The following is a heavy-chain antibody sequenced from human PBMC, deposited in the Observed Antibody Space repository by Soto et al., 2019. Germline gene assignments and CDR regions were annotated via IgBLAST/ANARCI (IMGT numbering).Heavy chain of an antibody. CDR2: ILYDGSNK. D-gene: IGHD2-15*01. J-gene: IGHJ6*02. CDR1: GFTFSSYG. V-gene: IGHV3-33*01. CDR3: ARGAVVAATIYYYYGMDV. Sequence: PGGSLRLSCSASGFTFSSYGMDWVRQAPGKGLEWVAVILYDGSNKYYADSVKGRFTISRDNSKNTLYLQMNSLRAEDTAVYYCARGAVVAATIYYYYGMDVWGQGTTVTVSS.